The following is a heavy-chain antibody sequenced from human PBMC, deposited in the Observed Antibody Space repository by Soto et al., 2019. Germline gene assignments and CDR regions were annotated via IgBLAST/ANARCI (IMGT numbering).Heavy chain of an antibody. J-gene: IGHJ5*02. CDR3: ARPYSNHPNNWFDP. D-gene: IGHD4-4*01. V-gene: IGHV4-39*01. CDR2: IYYSGST. Sequence: KTSETLSLTCTVSGGSISSSSYYWGWIRQPPGKGLEWIGSIYYSGSTYYNPSLKSRVTISVDTSKNQFSLKLSSVTAADTAVYYCARPYSNHPNNWFDPWGQGTLVTVSS. CDR1: GGSISSSSYY.